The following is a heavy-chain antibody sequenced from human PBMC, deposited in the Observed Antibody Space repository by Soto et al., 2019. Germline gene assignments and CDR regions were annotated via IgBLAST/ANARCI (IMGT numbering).Heavy chain of an antibody. J-gene: IGHJ3*01. CDR2: IKQDGSAK. D-gene: IGHD6-13*01. CDR3: TSSRVWHGFDV. Sequence: EVQLVESGGDLVQTGGSLRLSCATSGFTFTNYWMTWVRQAPGKGLEWVANIKQDGSAKNDVDSVKGRFTISRDNAKNSLYLQMNSLRVEDTAVYYCTSSRVWHGFDVWGQGTMVTVSS. CDR1: GFTFTNYW. V-gene: IGHV3-7*01.